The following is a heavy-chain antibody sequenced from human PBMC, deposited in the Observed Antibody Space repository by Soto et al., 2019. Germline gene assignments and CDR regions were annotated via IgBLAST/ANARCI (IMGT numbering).Heavy chain of an antibody. CDR3: ARGRGDGYTTRRWFDP. D-gene: IGHD5-12*01. CDR2: INHSGST. V-gene: IGHV4-34*01. CDR1: GGSFSGYY. Sequence: QVQLQQWGAGLLKPSETLSLTCAVYGGSFSGYYWSWIRQPPGKGLEWIGEINHSGSTNYNPSLTSRVTISVDTSKNQFSLKLSSVTAADTAVYYCARGRGDGYTTRRWFDPWGQGTLVTVSS. J-gene: IGHJ5*02.